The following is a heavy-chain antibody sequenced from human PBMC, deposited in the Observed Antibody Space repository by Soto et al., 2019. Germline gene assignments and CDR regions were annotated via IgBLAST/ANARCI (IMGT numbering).Heavy chain of an antibody. J-gene: IGHJ6*02. D-gene: IGHD2-15*01. CDR1: GFTFSSCT. Sequence: EVHLVESGGGLVKPGGSLRLSCAVSGFTFSSCTMNWVRQAPGKGLEWVSSISPSTSHIYYTDSVKGRFTISRDNAKNSLFLQMNSLRAVDTAVYYCSGCSGGACHRNYGMDVWGQGTTVTVSS. CDR2: ISPSTSHI. V-gene: IGHV3-21*01. CDR3: SGCSGGACHRNYGMDV.